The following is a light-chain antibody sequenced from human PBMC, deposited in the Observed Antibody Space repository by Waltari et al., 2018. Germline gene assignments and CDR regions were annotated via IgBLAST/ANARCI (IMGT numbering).Light chain of an antibody. J-gene: IGLJ1*01. CDR2: EGS. CDR3: CSYAGSSTYV. Sequence: QSALTQPASVSGSPGQSITISCTGTSSDVGSYNLVSWYQQHTGKAPKLMIYEGSKRPSGVSNRFSGSKSDNTASLTISGLQAEDEADYYCCSYAGSSTYVFGTGTKVTVL. V-gene: IGLV2-23*01. CDR1: SSDVGSYNL.